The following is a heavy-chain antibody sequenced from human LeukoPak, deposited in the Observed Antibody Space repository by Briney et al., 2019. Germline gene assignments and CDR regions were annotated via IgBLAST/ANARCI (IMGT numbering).Heavy chain of an antibody. CDR1: IGSLNTYF. D-gene: IGHD2-21*01. V-gene: IGHV4-4*07. J-gene: IGHJ4*02. CDR3: ARGKEMTRTSGYSFDF. Sequence: SETLSLTCTVSIGSLNTYFWTWVRQPAGKGLEWIGRVSDTGRAYYNPSLESRVTISLDTSKNQFSLKVTSVTAADTAVYYCARGKEMTRTSGYSFDFWAREPWSPSPQ. CDR2: VSDTGRA.